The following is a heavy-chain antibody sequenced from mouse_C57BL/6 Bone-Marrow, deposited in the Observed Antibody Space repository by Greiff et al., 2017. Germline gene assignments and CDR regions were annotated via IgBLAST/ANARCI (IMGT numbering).Heavy chain of an antibody. V-gene: IGHV14-1*01. CDR2: IDPEDGDT. CDR1: GFNIKDYY. Sequence: VQLQQSGAELVRPGASVKLSCTASGFNIKDYYMHWVKQRTEQGLEWIGRIDPEDGDTEYAPKFQGKATMTADTSSNTAYLQLSSLTSEDTAVYYCTTYLIYYYGSSYEDYAMDYWGQGTSVTVSS. D-gene: IGHD1-1*01. CDR3: TTYLIYYYGSSYEDYAMDY. J-gene: IGHJ4*01.